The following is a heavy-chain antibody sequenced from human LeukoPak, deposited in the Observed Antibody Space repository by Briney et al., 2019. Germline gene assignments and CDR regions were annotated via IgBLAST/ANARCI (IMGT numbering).Heavy chain of an antibody. CDR1: EYTFTNYW. D-gene: IGHD2-2*01. Sequence: GESLKISCKVAEYTFTNYWNGWVRQMPGKGLEWVGIIYLRDSDARYRPSFQDQVTISAGKSTRTAYLQWSSLKASDSAMYYCATTLTNYCSSTSCYADHWGQGTLVTVSS. CDR2: IYLRDSDA. V-gene: IGHV5-51*01. J-gene: IGHJ4*01. CDR3: ATTLTNYCSSTSCYADH.